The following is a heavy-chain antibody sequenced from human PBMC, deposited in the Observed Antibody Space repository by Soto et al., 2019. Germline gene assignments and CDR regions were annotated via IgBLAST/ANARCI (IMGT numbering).Heavy chain of an antibody. V-gene: IGHV1-69*12. J-gene: IGHJ2*01. CDR1: GGTFSSYA. Sequence: QVQLVQSGAEVKKPGSSVKVSCKASGGTFSSYAISWVRQAPGQGLEWMGGIIPIFGTANYAQKFQGRVTITADESTSTAYMELSSLRSEDTAVYYCARDYGGNSSLIGNWYFDLWGRGTLVTVSS. CDR2: IIPIFGTA. D-gene: IGHD4-17*01. CDR3: ARDYGGNSSLIGNWYFDL.